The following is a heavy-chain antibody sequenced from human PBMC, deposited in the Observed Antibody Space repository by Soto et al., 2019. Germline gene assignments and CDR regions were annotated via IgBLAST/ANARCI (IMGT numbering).Heavy chain of an antibody. J-gene: IGHJ4*02. Sequence: QVQLQESGPGLVKPSGTLSLTCAVSGGSISTSNWWSWVRQPPGKGLEWIGEVYRTGSTNYNPSLESRLSLSVDKSTTQFSLKLTSVTAADTAVYYCARARATIAAAAIFDCWGQGTLVTVSS. CDR2: VYRTGST. CDR1: GGSISTSNW. V-gene: IGHV4-4*02. D-gene: IGHD6-13*01. CDR3: ARARATIAAAAIFDC.